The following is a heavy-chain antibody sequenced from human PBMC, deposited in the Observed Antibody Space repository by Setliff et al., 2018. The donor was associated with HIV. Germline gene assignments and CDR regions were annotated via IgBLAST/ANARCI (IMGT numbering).Heavy chain of an antibody. V-gene: IGHV4-39*07. Sequence: SETLSLTCTVSGASIGRRSDCWGWIRQPPGKGLEWIGSFYYSWNTYYNPSLKSRVTISVDTSKNQFSLKLSPVTAADTAVYYCARDVGYYGSGSQPWGQGTLVTVSS. CDR3: ARDVGYYGSGSQP. D-gene: IGHD3-10*01. CDR1: GASIGRRSDC. CDR2: FYYSWNT. J-gene: IGHJ5*02.